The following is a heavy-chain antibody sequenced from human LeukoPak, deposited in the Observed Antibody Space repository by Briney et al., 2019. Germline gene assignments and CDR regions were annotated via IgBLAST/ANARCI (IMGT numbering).Heavy chain of an antibody. D-gene: IGHD3-9*01. CDR3: ARVSELRYFDWTLFDY. Sequence: ASVKVSCKASGYTFTGYYMHWVRHAPGQGLEWMGWINPNSGGTNYAQKFQGRVTMTRDTSISTAYMELSRLRSDDTAVYYCARVSELRYFDWTLFDYWGQGTLVTVSS. CDR1: GYTFTGYY. J-gene: IGHJ4*02. V-gene: IGHV1-2*02. CDR2: INPNSGGT.